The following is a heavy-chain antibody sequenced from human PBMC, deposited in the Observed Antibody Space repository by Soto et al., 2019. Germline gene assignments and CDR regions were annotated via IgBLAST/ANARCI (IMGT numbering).Heavy chain of an antibody. J-gene: IGHJ4*02. CDR1: GGSFSNYA. Sequence: QVHLVQSGAEVKKPGSSVKVSCKAFGGSFSNYAFSWVRQAPGQGLEWLGDIIPVFGRANYAQKFQGRVTITAYVSTTTAYMELSSLRSDDTAVYFWARTEQLVLPFYLDYWGQGTLVTVSS. CDR2: IIPVFGRA. V-gene: IGHV1-69*01. CDR3: ARTEQLVLPFYLDY. D-gene: IGHD6-6*01.